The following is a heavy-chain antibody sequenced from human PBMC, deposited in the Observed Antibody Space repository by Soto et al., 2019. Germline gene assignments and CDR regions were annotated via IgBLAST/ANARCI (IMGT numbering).Heavy chain of an antibody. CDR2: IYSGGST. J-gene: IGHJ6*02. V-gene: IGHV3-53*01. CDR3: ARAGGYDYVWGSYRQDYYYYYGMDV. Sequence: GGPLRISCAASGFTVSSNYMSWVRQAPGKGLEWVSVIYSGGSTYYADSVKGRFTISRDNSKNTLYLQVNSLRAEDTAVYYCARAGGYDYVWGSYRQDYYYYYGMDVWGQGTTVTVSS. D-gene: IGHD3-16*02. CDR1: GFTVSSNY.